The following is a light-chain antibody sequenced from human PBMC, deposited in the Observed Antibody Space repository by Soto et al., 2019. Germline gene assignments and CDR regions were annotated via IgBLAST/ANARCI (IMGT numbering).Light chain of an antibody. Sequence: DIQMTQSPSSLSAFVGDRVTITCRASQGINNFLAWYQQKPGKVPKLLIYASSTLQSGVPSRFSGSRSGTDFILTISGLQSEDVATYYCQNYNSGPPTFGQGTKVDIK. CDR3: QNYNSGPPT. CDR2: ASS. V-gene: IGKV1-27*01. J-gene: IGKJ1*01. CDR1: QGINNF.